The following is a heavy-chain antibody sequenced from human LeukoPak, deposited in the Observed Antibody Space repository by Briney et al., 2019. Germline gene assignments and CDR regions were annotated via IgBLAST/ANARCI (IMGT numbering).Heavy chain of an antibody. CDR2: INSDGSST. CDR3: ARVKQWPVSFDY. V-gene: IGHV3-74*01. Sequence: PGGSLRLSCAASGFTFSSYWMHWVRQAPGKGLVWVSRINSDGSSTSYADSVKGRFTISRDNAKNTLYLQMNSLRAEDTAVYYFARVKQWPVSFDYLGQGTLVTVSS. CDR1: GFTFSSYW. J-gene: IGHJ4*02. D-gene: IGHD6-19*01.